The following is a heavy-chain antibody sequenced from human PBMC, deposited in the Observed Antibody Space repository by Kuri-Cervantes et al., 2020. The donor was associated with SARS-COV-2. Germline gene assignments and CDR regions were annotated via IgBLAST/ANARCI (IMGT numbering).Heavy chain of an antibody. CDR2: ISSSSSYI. D-gene: IGHD3-10*01. Sequence: GGSLRLSCAASGFTFSTYGMSWVRQPPGKGLEWVSSISSSSSYIYYADSVKGRFTISRDNAKNSLYLQMNSLRAEDTAVYYCARVRRITMVRGVISGMDVWGQGTTVTVSS. J-gene: IGHJ6*02. CDR3: ARVRRITMVRGVISGMDV. CDR1: GFTFSTYG. V-gene: IGHV3-21*01.